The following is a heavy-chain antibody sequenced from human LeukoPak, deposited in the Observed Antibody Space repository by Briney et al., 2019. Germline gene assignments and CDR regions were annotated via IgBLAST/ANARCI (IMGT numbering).Heavy chain of an antibody. V-gene: IGHV3-7*04. CDR2: IKQDGSEK. J-gene: IGHJ4*02. CDR3: ARGLLAAAGIDY. D-gene: IGHD6-13*01. CDR1: GFTFSGYW. Sequence: GGSLRLSCAAAGFTFSGYWMSWVRQAPGKGLEWVANIKQDGSEKNYVDSVKGRFTISRDNAKNSMDLQMNSLRAEDTAVYYCARGLLAAAGIDYWGQGALVTVSS.